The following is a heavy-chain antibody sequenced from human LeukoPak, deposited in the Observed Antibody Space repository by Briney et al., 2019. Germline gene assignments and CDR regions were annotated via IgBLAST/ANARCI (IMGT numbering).Heavy chain of an antibody. J-gene: IGHJ4*02. CDR3: ARDSGGYSNFDY. CDR2: IYYSGST. V-gene: IGHV4-30-4*08. D-gene: IGHD4-11*01. CDR1: NDSISGGDYY. Sequence: SETLSLTCTVSNDSISGGDYYWSWIRQSPGKGLEWIGYIYYSGSTYYNPSFKSRITISVDTSKNQFSLKMNSVTAADTAVYYCARDSGGYSNFDYWGQGTLVTVSS.